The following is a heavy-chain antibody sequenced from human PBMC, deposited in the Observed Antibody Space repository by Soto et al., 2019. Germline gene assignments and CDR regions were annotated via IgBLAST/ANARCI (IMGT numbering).Heavy chain of an antibody. D-gene: IGHD2-2*01. V-gene: IGHV3-23*01. J-gene: IGHJ4*01. CDR2: IGTDGNT. CDR3: VRKYPGTRPFDY. Sequence: GGSLRLSCAASGLTFNSYAMNWVRQAPGKGLAWVSAIGTDGNTYYANSVKGRFTISRDNSRTTLYLQMNSLRVEDTALYYCVRKYPGTRPFDYWGQGTLVTVSS. CDR1: GLTFNSYA.